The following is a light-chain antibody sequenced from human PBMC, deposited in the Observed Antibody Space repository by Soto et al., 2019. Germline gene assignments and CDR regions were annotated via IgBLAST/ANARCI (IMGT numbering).Light chain of an antibody. V-gene: IGLV2-14*01. Sequence: QSALTQPASVSGSPGQSITSSCTGTSSDVGGYNYVSWYQQHPGKAPKLMIYDVSNRPSGVSNRFSGSKSGNTASLTISGLQAEDEADDYCSSYSSSSTRVFVGGTKLTVL. J-gene: IGLJ2*01. CDR2: DVS. CDR3: SSYSSSSTRV. CDR1: SSDVGGYNY.